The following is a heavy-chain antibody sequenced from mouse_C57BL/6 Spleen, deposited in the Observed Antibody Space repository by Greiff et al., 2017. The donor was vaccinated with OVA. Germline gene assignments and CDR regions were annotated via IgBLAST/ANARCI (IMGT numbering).Heavy chain of an antibody. J-gene: IGHJ1*01. CDR1: GYTFTSYW. CDR3: ASGGTDCYFDD. D-gene: IGHD1-1*02. CDR2: IDPSDSYT. V-gene: IGHV1-52*01. Sequence: QVQLQQPGAELVRPGSSVKLSCKASGYTFTSYWMQWVKQRPRQGLEWIGNIDPSDSYTNYNQKFKDKATLTVDKSSSTAYMQLSSLTSEDSAVYYCASGGTDCYFDDWGQGTTVTVSS.